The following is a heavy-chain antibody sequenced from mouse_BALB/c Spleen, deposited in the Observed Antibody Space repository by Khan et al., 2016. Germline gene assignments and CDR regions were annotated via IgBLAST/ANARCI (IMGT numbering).Heavy chain of an antibody. V-gene: IGHV1-9*01. J-gene: IGHJ3*01. Sequence: QVQLQQSGAELMKPGASVKISCKATGYTFSRYWIEWVKERPGHGLAWIGEILPGTGSTNYNEKLKGKATFTAETSSNTAYIQLSSLTSEDSAVYYWASGAYWGRGTLVTVAA. CDR2: ILPGTGST. CDR3: ASGAY. CDR1: GYTFSRYW.